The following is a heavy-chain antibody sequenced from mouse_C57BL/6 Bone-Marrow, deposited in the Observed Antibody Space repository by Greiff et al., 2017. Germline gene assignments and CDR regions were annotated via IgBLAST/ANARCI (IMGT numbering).Heavy chain of an antibody. J-gene: IGHJ4*01. CDR2: INPSTGGT. CDR1: GYSFTGYY. D-gene: IGHD1-1*01. CDR3: ARRYYYGSYAMDY. V-gene: IGHV1-42*01. Sequence: VQLQQSGPELVKPGASVKISCKASGYSFTGYYMNWVKQSPEKSLEWIGEINPSTGGTTYNQKFKAKAKAYMQLKSLTSEDSAVYYCARRYYYGSYAMDYWGQGTSVTVSS.